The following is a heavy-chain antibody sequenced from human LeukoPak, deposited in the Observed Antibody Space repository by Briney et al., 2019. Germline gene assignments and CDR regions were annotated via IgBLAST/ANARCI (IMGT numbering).Heavy chain of an antibody. V-gene: IGHV4-39*07. CDR2: IYYSGST. D-gene: IGHD1-26*01. CDR3: ARDRVLVGAGIDY. Sequence: SETLSLTCIVSGGSISSSIYYWAWVRQPPGKGLEWIGSIYYSGSTYYNPSLKSRVTISLDTSKNQFSLKLISVTAADTAVYYCARDRVLVGAGIDYWGQGTLVTVSS. CDR1: GGSISSSIYY. J-gene: IGHJ4*02.